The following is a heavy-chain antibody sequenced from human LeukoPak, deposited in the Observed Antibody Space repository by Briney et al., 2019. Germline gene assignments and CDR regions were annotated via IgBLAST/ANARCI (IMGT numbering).Heavy chain of an antibody. CDR2: IYNDGSTT. CDR1: GFTFSNYW. Sequence: GGSLRLSCAASGFTFSNYWMHWVRQAPGKGLVRVSRIYNDGSTTTYADSVKGRFTISRDNAMNTLYLQMNSLRAEVTAVYYCARTLYAAAGVFNWGRGTLVTVSS. V-gene: IGHV3-74*01. J-gene: IGHJ4*02. CDR3: ARTLYAAAGVFN. D-gene: IGHD6-13*01.